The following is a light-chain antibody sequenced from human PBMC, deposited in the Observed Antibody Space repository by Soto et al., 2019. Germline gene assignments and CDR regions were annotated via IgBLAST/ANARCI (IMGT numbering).Light chain of an antibody. CDR2: TNN. CDR3: AAEDGSLIGCV. Sequence: QSVLTQPPSASGTPGQRVTISCSGSSSNIGSNYVYWYQHLPGTAPQLLIYTNNQRPSGVPDRFSVSKSGSSASLAISVLRSEEEADYYWAAEDGSLIGCVFGGGTKLTVL. CDR1: SSNIGSNY. V-gene: IGLV1-47*02. J-gene: IGLJ3*02.